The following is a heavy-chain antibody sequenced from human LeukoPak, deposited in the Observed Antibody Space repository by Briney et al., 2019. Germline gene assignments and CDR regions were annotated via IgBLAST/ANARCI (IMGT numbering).Heavy chain of an antibody. CDR1: GGTFSSYA. Sequence: ASVKVSCKASGGTFSSYAISWVRQAPGQGLEWMGGIIPIFGTANYAQKFQGRVTITADKSTSTAYMELSSLRSEDTAVYYCARGPSGGYNYYYYYMDVWGKGTTVTISS. V-gene: IGHV1-69*06. D-gene: IGHD5-12*01. J-gene: IGHJ6*03. CDR3: ARGPSGGYNYYYYYMDV. CDR2: IIPIFGTA.